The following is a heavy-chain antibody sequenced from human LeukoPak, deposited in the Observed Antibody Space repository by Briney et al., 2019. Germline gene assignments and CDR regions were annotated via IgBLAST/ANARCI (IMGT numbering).Heavy chain of an antibody. CDR3: AREIGYCSGGSCYSENWFDP. V-gene: IGHV1-69*13. CDR2: IIPIFGTA. J-gene: IGHJ5*02. CDR1: GGTFSSYA. Sequence: GASVKVSCKASGGTFSSYAISWVRQAPGQGLEWMGGIIPIFGTANYAQKFQGRVTITADESTSTAYMELSSLRSEDTAVYYCAREIGYCSGGSCYSENWFDPWGQGTLVTVSS. D-gene: IGHD2-15*01.